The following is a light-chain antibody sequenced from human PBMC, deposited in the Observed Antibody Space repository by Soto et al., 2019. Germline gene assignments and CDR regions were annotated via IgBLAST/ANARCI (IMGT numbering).Light chain of an antibody. Sequence: QSALTQPASVSGSPGQSITISCTGTSSDVGSYNLVSWYQQHPGKAPKLMIYEGSKRPSGVSNSFSGSKSGNTASLTIYGRQAEDEADYYGCSYAGSSTYVFGTGTKVTVL. CDR2: EGS. CDR1: SSDVGSYNL. CDR3: CSYAGSSTYV. J-gene: IGLJ1*01. V-gene: IGLV2-23*01.